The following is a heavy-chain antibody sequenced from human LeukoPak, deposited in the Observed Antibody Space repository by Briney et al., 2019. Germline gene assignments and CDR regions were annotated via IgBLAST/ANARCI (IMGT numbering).Heavy chain of an antibody. D-gene: IGHD6-13*01. J-gene: IGHJ4*02. V-gene: IGHV3-48*01. CDR2: ISGSSSTI. CDR3: ARAIAAAEDY. CDR1: GFTFSSYS. Sequence: PGGSLRLSCAASGFTFSSYSMNWVRQAPGKGLEWVSYISGSSSTIYYADSVKGRFTISRDNDKNSLYLQMNSLTAEDTAVYYCARAIAAAEDYWGQGTLVTVSS.